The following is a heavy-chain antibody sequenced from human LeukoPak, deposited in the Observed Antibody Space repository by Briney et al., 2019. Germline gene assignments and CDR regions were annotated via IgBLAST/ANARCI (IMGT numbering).Heavy chain of an antibody. V-gene: IGHV4-39*07. CDR2: IYYSGST. CDR1: GGSISSSSYY. J-gene: IGHJ3*02. Sequence: SETLSLTCTVSGGSISSSSYYWGWIRQPPGKGLEWIGSIYYSGSTYYNPSLKSRVTISVDTSKNQFSLKLSSVTAADTAVYYCARALGYYDSSGYSARDAFDIWGQGTMVTVSS. CDR3: ARALGYYDSSGYSARDAFDI. D-gene: IGHD3-22*01.